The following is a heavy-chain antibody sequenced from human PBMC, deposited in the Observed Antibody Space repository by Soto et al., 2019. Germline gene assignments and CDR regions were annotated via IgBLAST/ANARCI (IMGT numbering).Heavy chain of an antibody. D-gene: IGHD6-6*01. V-gene: IGHV1-69*13. CDR1: GATFSSYA. Sequence: SVKVSCKASGATFSSYAISWVRQAPGQGLEWMGGIIPIFGTANYAQKFQGRVTITADESTSTAYMELSSLRSEDTAVYYCASHLSSIAAGRYDYWGQGALGKVAS. J-gene: IGHJ4*02. CDR2: IIPIFGTA. CDR3: ASHLSSIAAGRYDY.